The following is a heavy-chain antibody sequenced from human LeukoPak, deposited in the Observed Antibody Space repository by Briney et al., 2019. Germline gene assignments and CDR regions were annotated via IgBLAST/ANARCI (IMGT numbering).Heavy chain of an antibody. D-gene: IGHD5-24*01. Sequence: QTGGSLRLSCAASGFTFSSYWMSWVRQAPGKGLEWVANIKQDGSEKYYVDSVKGRFTISRDNAKNSLYLQMNSLRAEDTAVYYCAREERWALIGRESVAYFYYMDVWGEGTTVTISS. CDR2: IKQDGSEK. J-gene: IGHJ6*03. CDR1: GFTFSSYW. CDR3: AREERWALIGRESVAYFYYMDV. V-gene: IGHV3-7*01.